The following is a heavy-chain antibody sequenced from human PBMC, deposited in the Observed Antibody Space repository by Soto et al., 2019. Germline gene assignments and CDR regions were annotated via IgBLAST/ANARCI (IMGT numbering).Heavy chain of an antibody. D-gene: IGHD5-18*01. CDR3: ARVQGGGGAMVHNY. V-gene: IGHV4-30-4*01. J-gene: IGHJ4*02. CDR2: IYYSGST. CDR1: GGSISSGDYY. Sequence: QVQLQESGPGLVKPSQTLSLTCTVSGGSISSGDYYWSWIRQPPGKGLEWIGYIYYSGSTYYNPSLKSRVTITVDPSKNPFSLKLSSVTAADTAVYYCARVQGGGGAMVHNYWGQGTLVTVSS.